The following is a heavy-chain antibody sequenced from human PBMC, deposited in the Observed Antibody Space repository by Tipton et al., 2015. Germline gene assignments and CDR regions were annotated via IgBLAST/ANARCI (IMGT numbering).Heavy chain of an antibody. CDR3: TRGGIMLRGVQYGAHSADV. J-gene: IGHJ6*02. V-gene: IGHV3-33*01. D-gene: IGHD3-10*01. Sequence: SLRLSCAASGFTFNQYDMHWVRQAPGKGLEWVAGISYDGTHKYYAVSVKGRLTISRDNSGNTLYLQMSGLRAEDTAIYYCTRGGIMLRGVQYGAHSADVWGQGTTVTVSS. CDR2: ISYDGTHK. CDR1: GFTFNQYD.